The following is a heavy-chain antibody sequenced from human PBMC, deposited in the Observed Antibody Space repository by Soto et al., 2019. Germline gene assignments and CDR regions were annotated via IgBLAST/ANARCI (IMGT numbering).Heavy chain of an antibody. CDR3: ARQTRPIPMPYRIWSAP. V-gene: IGHV4-30-2*01. Sequence: QLQLQESGSGLVKPSETLSLTCAVSGGSISSGAYSWSWIRQPPGKGLEWVGYIYHSGSTYYTPSHKSRAPTPVDSAKNRFSQTLHSVPAAHTAVYYCARQTRPIPMPYRIWSAPWGRGTLVPV. J-gene: IGHJ5*02. CDR1: GGSISSGAYS. CDR2: IYHSGST. D-gene: IGHD2-2*01.